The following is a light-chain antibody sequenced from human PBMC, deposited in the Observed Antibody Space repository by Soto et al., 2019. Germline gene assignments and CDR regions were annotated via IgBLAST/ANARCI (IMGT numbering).Light chain of an antibody. CDR3: QQRGGSPPTWT. J-gene: IGKJ1*01. CDR1: LRISSNS. Sequence: IGLSQSPGSPSTSRGLGGTLSSWASLRISSNSLAWYQQKPGQAPRLLIYDASNRATGIPDRFSGSGSGTDFTLTISRLEPEDFAVYYCQQRGGSPPTWTFGQGTKVDIK. V-gene: IGKV3-20*01. CDR2: DAS.